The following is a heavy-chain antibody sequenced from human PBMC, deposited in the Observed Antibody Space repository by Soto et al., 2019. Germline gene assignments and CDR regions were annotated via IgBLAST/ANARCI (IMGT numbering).Heavy chain of an antibody. D-gene: IGHD3-3*01. CDR2: IYYSGST. CDR3: ARVAGSSEWLRYYYYMDV. V-gene: IGHV4-59*01. CDR1: GCSISSYY. J-gene: IGHJ6*03. Sequence: SETLSLTCTVSGCSISSYYWSWIRQPPGKGLEWIGYIYYSGSTNYNPSLKSRVTISVDTSKNQFSLKLSSVTAADTAVYYCARVAGSSEWLRYYYYMDVWGKGTTVTVSS.